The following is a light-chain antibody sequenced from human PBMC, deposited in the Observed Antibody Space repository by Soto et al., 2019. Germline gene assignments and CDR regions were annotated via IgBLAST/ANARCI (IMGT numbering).Light chain of an antibody. CDR3: IQALQTPFT. J-gene: IGKJ4*01. V-gene: IGKV2-28*01. Sequence: DIVMTQSPLSLPVTPGEPASISCRSSQSLLHSNGYNYLDWYLQKPGQSPQLLIYLGSNRASGVPDRFRGSGSGTDFTLKISRVEAEDVGVYYCIQALQTPFTFGGGTKVEIK. CDR1: QSLLHSNGYNY. CDR2: LGS.